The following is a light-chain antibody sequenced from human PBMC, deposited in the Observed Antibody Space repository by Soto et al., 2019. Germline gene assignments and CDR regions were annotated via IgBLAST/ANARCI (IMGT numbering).Light chain of an antibody. J-gene: IGKJ1*01. Sequence: EIVLTQSPGTLSLSPGERATLSCRASQSVSSYLAWYQQKPGQAPRLLIFDASNRATGTPARFSGSGSGTDFTLTINSLEPEDFAVYYCQQRSNWPWTFGQGTRVEIK. CDR3: QQRSNWPWT. CDR1: QSVSSY. CDR2: DAS. V-gene: IGKV3-11*01.